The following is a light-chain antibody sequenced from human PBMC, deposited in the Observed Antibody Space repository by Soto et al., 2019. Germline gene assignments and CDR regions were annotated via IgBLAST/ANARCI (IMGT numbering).Light chain of an antibody. CDR3: SSYTTSGTRV. CDR1: SSDVVNYNY. Sequence: QSALTQPASVSGSPGQSITISCTGTSSDVVNYNYVSWYQQHPAKAPKLMVCDVSNRPSGVSNRFSGSKSGNTAFLTISGLQAEDEADYYCSSYTTSGTRVFGTGTKVTVL. V-gene: IGLV2-14*01. CDR2: DVS. J-gene: IGLJ1*01.